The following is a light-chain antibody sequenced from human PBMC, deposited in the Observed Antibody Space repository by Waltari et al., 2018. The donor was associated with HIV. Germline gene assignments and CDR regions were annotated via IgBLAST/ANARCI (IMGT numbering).Light chain of an antibody. V-gene: IGLV1-47*01. J-gene: IGLJ1*01. CDR3: AAWDDSLNGFYV. CDR2: RDN. CDR1: SSNIGPNY. Sequence: QSVLTQPPSASATPGQRVTISCSGCSSNIGPNYVFWYQQFPGMAPKLLIFRDNERPSGVPDRFSGSRSGTSASLVISGLRSEDEAEYYCAAWDDSLNGFYVFGSGTRVTVL.